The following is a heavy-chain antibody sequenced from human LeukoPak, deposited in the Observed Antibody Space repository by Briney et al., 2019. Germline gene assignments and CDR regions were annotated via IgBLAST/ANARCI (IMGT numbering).Heavy chain of an antibody. Sequence: ASVKVSCKASGYTFTGHYMHWVRQAPGQGLEWMGCINPNSGGTNYAQKFQGRVTMTRDTSISTAYMELSRLRSDDTAVYYCARGSIVVVPAASVFDPWGQGTLVTVSS. J-gene: IGHJ5*02. CDR3: ARGSIVVVPAASVFDP. CDR2: INPNSGGT. D-gene: IGHD2-2*01. CDR1: GYTFTGHY. V-gene: IGHV1-2*02.